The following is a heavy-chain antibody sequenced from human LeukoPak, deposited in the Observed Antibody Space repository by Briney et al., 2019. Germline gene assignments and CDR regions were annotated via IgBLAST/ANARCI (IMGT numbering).Heavy chain of an antibody. Sequence: SETLSLTCTVSGYSISSNYYWGWIRQPPGKGLEWIGSIYHSGSTYYNPSLKSRVTISVDTSKNQFSLKLSSVTAADTAVYYCASLGLGGSGNYHRTWYNWFDPWGQGTLVTVSS. D-gene: IGHD3-10*01. CDR3: ASLGLGGSGNYHRTWYNWFDP. J-gene: IGHJ5*02. CDR2: IYHSGST. V-gene: IGHV4-38-2*02. CDR1: GYSISSNYY.